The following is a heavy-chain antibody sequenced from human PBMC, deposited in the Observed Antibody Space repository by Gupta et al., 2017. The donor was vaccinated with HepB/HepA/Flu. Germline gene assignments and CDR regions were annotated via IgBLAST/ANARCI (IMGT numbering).Heavy chain of an antibody. CDR3: ARDVRPDLWVEYFDY. J-gene: IGHJ4*02. CDR2: SYHSAST. CDR1: GGSITRGGSY. Sequence: QVQLQESGPGLVHASQTLSLTCAVSGGSITRGGSYWSCIRQPPGKGLDWIAYSYHSASTSYTPSLKSRVTISVDPSKYQFFLGLKSVTAANTAVYYCARDVRPDLWVEYFDYWGQGTLVTVSS. V-gene: IGHV4-31*11. D-gene: IGHD2-15*01.